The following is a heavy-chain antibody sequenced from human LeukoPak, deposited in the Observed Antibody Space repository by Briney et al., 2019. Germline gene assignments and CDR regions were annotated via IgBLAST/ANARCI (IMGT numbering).Heavy chain of an antibody. J-gene: IGHJ3*02. CDR1: GGSMRSYY. D-gene: IGHD3-22*01. V-gene: IGHV4-4*07. Sequence: PSETLSLTCTVSGGSMRSYYWSWIRQPAGKGLEWIGRIYTSGSTNYNPSLKSRVTMSVDTSKNQFSLKLSSVTAADTAVYYCASWGYYDSSGYNADAFDIWGQGTMVTVSS. CDR3: ASWGYYDSSGYNADAFDI. CDR2: IYTSGST.